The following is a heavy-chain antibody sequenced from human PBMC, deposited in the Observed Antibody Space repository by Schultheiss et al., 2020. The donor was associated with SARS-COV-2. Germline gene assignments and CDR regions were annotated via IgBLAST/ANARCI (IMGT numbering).Heavy chain of an antibody. D-gene: IGHD2-2*01. J-gene: IGHJ6*03. CDR1: GGSFSGYY. Sequence: SETLSLTCAVYGGSFSGYYWSWIRQPPGKGLEWIGEINHSGSTNYNPSLKSRVTISVDTSKNQFSLKLSPVTAADTAVYYCARSVVVPAAMKRGYYYYYMDVWGKGTTVTVSS. CDR3: ARSVVVPAAMKRGYYYYYMDV. CDR2: INHSGST. V-gene: IGHV4-34*01.